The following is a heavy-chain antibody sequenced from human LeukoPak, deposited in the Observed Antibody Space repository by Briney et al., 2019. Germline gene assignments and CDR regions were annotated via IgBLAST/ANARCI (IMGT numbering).Heavy chain of an antibody. D-gene: IGHD6-13*01. CDR3: AREAGYIDY. CDR2: ISSSSSTI. J-gene: IGHJ4*02. Sequence: PGGSLRLSSAASGFTFSSYSMNWVRQAPGKGLEWVAYISSSSSTIYYADSVKGRFTISRDNAKNSLYLQMNNLRAEDTAVYYCAREAGYIDYWGQGTLVTVSS. V-gene: IGHV3-48*01. CDR1: GFTFSSYS.